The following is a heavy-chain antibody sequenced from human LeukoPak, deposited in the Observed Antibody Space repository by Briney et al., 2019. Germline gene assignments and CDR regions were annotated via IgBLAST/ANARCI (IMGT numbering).Heavy chain of an antibody. CDR3: AKGGYSGYDLDY. D-gene: IGHD5-12*01. CDR1: GFTFSSYG. J-gene: IGHJ4*02. CDR2: ISYDGSNK. Sequence: GRSLRLSCAASGFTFSSYGMHWVRQAPGKGLEWVAVISYDGSNKYYADSVKGRFTISRDNSKNTLYLQMNSLRAEDTAVYHCAKGGYSGYDLDYWGQGTLVTVSS. V-gene: IGHV3-30*18.